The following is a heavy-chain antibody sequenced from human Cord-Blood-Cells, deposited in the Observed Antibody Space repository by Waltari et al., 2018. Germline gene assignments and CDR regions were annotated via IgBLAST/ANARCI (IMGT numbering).Heavy chain of an antibody. D-gene: IGHD6-13*01. Sequence: QVQLQQWGAGLLKPSETLSLTCAVYGGSFSGYYWSWIRQPPGKWLEWIGESNHSGSTNDSPSLKRRVTISVDTSKNQFSLKLSSVTAADTAVYYCARGLIAAPYYYYGMDVWGQGTTVTVSS. CDR1: GGSFSGYY. V-gene: IGHV4-34*01. CDR3: ARGLIAAPYYYYGMDV. CDR2: SNHSGST. J-gene: IGHJ6*02.